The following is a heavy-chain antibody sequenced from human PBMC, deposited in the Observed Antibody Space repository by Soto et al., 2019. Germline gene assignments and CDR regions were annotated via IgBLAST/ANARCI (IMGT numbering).Heavy chain of an antibody. CDR3: ARTFDYYGMDV. V-gene: IGHV4-38-2*01. J-gene: IGHJ6*02. CDR1: GYSIASGYY. Sequence: SETLALTGAVSGYSIASGYYWPWIRQSPGKGLEWIGSIYHAGSVYYNPSLNGRVALSMDTSKNHFSLKLTSVTAADTAVYYCARTFDYYGMDVWGQGTTVTVSS. CDR2: IYHAGSV.